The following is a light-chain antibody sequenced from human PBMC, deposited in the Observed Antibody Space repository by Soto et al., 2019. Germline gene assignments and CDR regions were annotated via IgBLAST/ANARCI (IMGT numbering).Light chain of an antibody. CDR3: HQYNNWPHST. J-gene: IGKJ3*01. V-gene: IGKV3-15*01. Sequence: EIVMTQSPATLSVSPGEGATLSCRASQSVSSNLGWYQQKPGQAPRLLIYGASTRATGIPGRFSGSGSGTEFTLTISSLQSEDFAVYYCHQYNNWPHSTFGPGTKVEIK. CDR1: QSVSSN. CDR2: GAS.